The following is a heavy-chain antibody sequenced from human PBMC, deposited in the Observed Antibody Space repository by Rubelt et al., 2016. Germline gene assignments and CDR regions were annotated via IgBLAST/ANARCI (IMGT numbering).Heavy chain of an antibody. V-gene: IGHV1-3*01. Sequence: QVQLVQSGAEVKKPGASVKVSCKASGYTFTSYAMHWVRQAPGQRLEWMGWINAGNGNTKYSQKFQGRVTITADKSTGTAYMELSSLRSEDTAVYYCARAQRIRLLMVYAPTFDYWGQGTLVTVSS. CDR3: ARAQRIRLLMVYAPTFDY. D-gene: IGHD2-8*01. J-gene: IGHJ4*02. CDR1: GYTFTSYA. CDR2: INAGNGNT.